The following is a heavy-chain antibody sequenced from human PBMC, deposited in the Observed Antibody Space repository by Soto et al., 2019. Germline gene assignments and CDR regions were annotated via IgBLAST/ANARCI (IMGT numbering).Heavy chain of an antibody. V-gene: IGHV3-48*02. CDR2: IGTAPTTI. J-gene: IGHJ4*02. D-gene: IGHD4-17*01. CDR1: GFTFRRYG. Sequence: GGSLRLSCGASGFTFRRYGMNWVRQSPGKGPERVSFIGTAPTTIYYADSVKGRFTISRDDAKTSLYLQMDSLREEDTALYYCARGYGAADYWGQGTQVTVSS. CDR3: ARGYGAADY.